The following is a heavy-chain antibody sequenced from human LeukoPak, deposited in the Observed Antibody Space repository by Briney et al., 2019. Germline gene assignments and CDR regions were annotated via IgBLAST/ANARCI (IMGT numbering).Heavy chain of an antibody. CDR2: IIPILGIA. CDR1: GGTFSSYA. J-gene: IGHJ5*02. V-gene: IGHV1-69*04. Sequence: ASVKVSCKASGGTFSSYAISWVRQAPGQGLEWMGRIIPILGIANYAQKFQGRVTITADKSTSTAYMEPSSLRSEDTAAYYCAREKTVTRGWPNWFDPWGQGTLVTVSS. CDR3: AREKTVTRGWPNWFDP. D-gene: IGHD4-17*01.